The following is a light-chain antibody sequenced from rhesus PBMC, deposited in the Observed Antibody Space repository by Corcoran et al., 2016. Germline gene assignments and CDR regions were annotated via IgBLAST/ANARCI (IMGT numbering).Light chain of an antibody. CDR1: QSISTY. Sequence: DIQMTQSPSSLSASVGDRVTITCRASQSISTYLNWYQQEPGKAPKLLIYSASSLQSGVPSRFSGSGSGTEFTLTISSLQPEDVATYDCQQFKNYRALTFGGGTKVEIK. V-gene: IGKV1-41*01. J-gene: IGKJ4*01. CDR3: QQFKNYRALT. CDR2: SAS.